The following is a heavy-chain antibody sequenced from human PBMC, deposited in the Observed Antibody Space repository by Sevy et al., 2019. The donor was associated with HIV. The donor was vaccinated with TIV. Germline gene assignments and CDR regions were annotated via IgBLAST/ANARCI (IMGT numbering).Heavy chain of an antibody. CDR1: GFTFSSYW. CDR3: GRYYDFWSGYYGMDV. J-gene: IGHJ6*02. Sequence: GGSLRLSCAASGFTFSSYWMSWVRQAPGKGLEWVANIKQDGSEKYYVDSVKGRFTISRDNAKNSLYLQMNRLRAEDTAVYYCGRYYDFWSGYYGMDVWGQGTTVTVSS. CDR2: IKQDGSEK. D-gene: IGHD3-3*01. V-gene: IGHV3-7*01.